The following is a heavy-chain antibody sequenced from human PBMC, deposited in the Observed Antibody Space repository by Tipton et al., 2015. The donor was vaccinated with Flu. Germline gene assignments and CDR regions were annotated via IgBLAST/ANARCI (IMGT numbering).Heavy chain of an antibody. CDR2: ISGSGDST. V-gene: IGHV3-23*04. J-gene: IGHJ4*02. Sequence: QLVQSGGGLIQPGGSLRLSCAASGFTFSTYAVTWVRQAPGKGLEWVSAISGSGDSTYYADSVKGRFTISRDNSKNTLFLQINSLRTDDTALYYCAAGGGYYDSSSYPGFDYWGQGTLVTVSS. D-gene: IGHD3-22*01. CDR3: AAGGGYYDSSSYPGFDY. CDR1: GFTFSTYA.